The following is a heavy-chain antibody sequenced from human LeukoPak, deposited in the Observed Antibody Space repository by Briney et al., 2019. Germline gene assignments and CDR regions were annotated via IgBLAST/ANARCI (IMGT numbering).Heavy chain of an antibody. D-gene: IGHD3-10*01. Sequence: GGSLRLSCAASGFTFSSYAMSWVRQAPGKGLEWVSAISGSGGRTYYADSVKGRFTISRDKSKNTLYLQMNSLRAEDTAVYYCAKSVTYYXXXIATWGQGTLVTVSS. CDR1: GFTFSSYA. J-gene: IGHJ5*02. CDR3: AKSVTYYXXXIAT. V-gene: IGHV3-23*01. CDR2: ISGSGGRT.